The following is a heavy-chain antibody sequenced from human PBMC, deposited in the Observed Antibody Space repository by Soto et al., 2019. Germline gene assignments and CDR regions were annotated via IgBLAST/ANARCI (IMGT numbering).Heavy chain of an antibody. D-gene: IGHD6-13*01. CDR3: ARAQNRYSSPFDY. V-gene: IGHV3-21*01. CDR2: ISSSSSYI. J-gene: IGHJ4*02. Sequence: LRLSCASSVFPFRSYSMNWVRQAPGKGLEWVSSISSSSSYIYYADSVKGRFTISRDNAKNSLYLQMNSLRAEDTAVYYCARAQNRYSSPFDYWGQGTLVTVSS. CDR1: VFPFRSYS.